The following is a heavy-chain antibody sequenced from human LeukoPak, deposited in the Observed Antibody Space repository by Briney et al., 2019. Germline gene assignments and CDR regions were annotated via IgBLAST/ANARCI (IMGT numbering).Heavy chain of an antibody. D-gene: IGHD2-2*02. V-gene: IGHV3-9*01. CDR2: ISWNSGSI. J-gene: IGHJ6*02. CDR1: GFTFDDYA. Sequence: GGSLRLSCVASGFTFDDYAMHWVRQAPGKGLEWVSGISWNSGSIGYADSVKGRFTISRDNAKNSLYLQMNSLRAEDTALYYCAKELYSYYYYGMDVWGQGTTVTVSS. CDR3: AKELYSYYYYGMDV.